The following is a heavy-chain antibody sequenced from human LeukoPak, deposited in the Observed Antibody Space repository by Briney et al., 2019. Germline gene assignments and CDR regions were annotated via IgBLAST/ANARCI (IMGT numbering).Heavy chain of an antibody. CDR1: GYTFTNYY. J-gene: IGHJ4*02. Sequence: ASVKVSCKTSGYTFTNYYIHWVRQAPGQGLEWMGGIIPIFGTANYAQKFQGRVTMTRDTSTSTVYMELSSLRSEDTAVYYCAREGYSNLMNFDYWGQGTLVTVSS. D-gene: IGHD4-11*01. V-gene: IGHV1-46*01. CDR3: AREGYSNLMNFDY. CDR2: IIPIFGTA.